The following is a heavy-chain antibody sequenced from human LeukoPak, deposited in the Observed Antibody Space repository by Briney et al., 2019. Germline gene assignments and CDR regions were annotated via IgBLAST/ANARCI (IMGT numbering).Heavy chain of an antibody. CDR3: ARVYCSSTSCYGGFDY. J-gene: IGHJ4*02. CDR2: IYTSGST. CDR1: GGSISSGSYY. Sequence: SETLSLTCTVSGGSISSGSYYWSWIRQPAGKGLEWIGRIYTSGSTNYNPSLKSRVTISVDTSKNQFSLKLSSVTAADTAVYYCARVYCSSTSCYGGFDYWGQGTLVTVSS. D-gene: IGHD2-2*01. V-gene: IGHV4-61*02.